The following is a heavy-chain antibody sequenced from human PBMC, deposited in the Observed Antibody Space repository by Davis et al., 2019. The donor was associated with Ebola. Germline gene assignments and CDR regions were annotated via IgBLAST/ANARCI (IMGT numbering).Heavy chain of an antibody. Sequence: GEFLKIFCAASGFTFSSYGMPCVRLAQGKGLEWVAVIRYDGSNKYYADSVKGRFTISRDNSKNTLYLQMNSLRAEDTAVYYCARRQQLHRGYHYYGMDVWGQGTTVTVSS. V-gene: IGHV3-33*01. D-gene: IGHD6-13*01. CDR2: IRYDGSNK. CDR1: GFTFSSYG. J-gene: IGHJ6*02. CDR3: ARRQQLHRGYHYYGMDV.